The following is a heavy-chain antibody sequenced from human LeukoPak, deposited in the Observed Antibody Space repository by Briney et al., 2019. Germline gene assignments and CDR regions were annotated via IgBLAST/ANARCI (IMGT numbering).Heavy chain of an antibody. J-gene: IGHJ5*02. V-gene: IGHV3-43*01. Sequence: GGSLRLSCAASGFTFDDYTMHWVRQAPGKGLEWVSLISWDGGSTYYADSVKGRFTISRDNSKNTLYLQMNSLRAEDTAVYYCARAANSSSWYRGFNWFDPWGQGTLVTVSS. CDR1: GFTFDDYT. CDR2: ISWDGGST. D-gene: IGHD6-13*01. CDR3: ARAANSSSWYRGFNWFDP.